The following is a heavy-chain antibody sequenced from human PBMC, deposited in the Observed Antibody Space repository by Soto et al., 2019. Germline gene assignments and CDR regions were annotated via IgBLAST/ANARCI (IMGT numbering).Heavy chain of an antibody. CDR2: ISGSGGTI. J-gene: IGHJ4*02. V-gene: IGHV3-48*02. CDR3: ARETVLRSRGRPYYIDF. D-gene: IGHD2-8*02. CDR1: GFTLSSYS. Sequence: GGSLRLSCAASGFTLSSYSMHWVRQAPGKGLEWVSYISGSGGTIYYADSVKGRFTISRDNAKNSLSVQMNSLRDEDTAVYFCARETVLRSRGRPYYIDFWGQGPRVTVSS.